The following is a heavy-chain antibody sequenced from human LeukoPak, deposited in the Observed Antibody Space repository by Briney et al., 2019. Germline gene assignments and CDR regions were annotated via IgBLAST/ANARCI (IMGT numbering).Heavy chain of an antibody. Sequence: NTSETLSLTCTVSGGSISNTFYYWGWIRQPPGKGLEWIVSINDSGSTYYNPSLKSRVTISIDTSKNQFSLKLSSVTAADTAVYYCARRRFVRGPDVVNPFDYWGQGTLVTVSS. D-gene: IGHD2-8*01. V-gene: IGHV4-39*01. CDR1: GGSISNTFYY. J-gene: IGHJ4*02. CDR2: INDSGST. CDR3: ARRRFVRGPDVVNPFDY.